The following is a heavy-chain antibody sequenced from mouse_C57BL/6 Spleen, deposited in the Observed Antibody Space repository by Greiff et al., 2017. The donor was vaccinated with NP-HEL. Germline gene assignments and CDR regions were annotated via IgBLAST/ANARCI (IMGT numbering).Heavy chain of an antibody. CDR2: IHPNSGST. J-gene: IGHJ3*01. Sequence: QVQLKQPGAELVKPGASVKLSCKASGYTFTSYWMHWVKQRPGQGLEWIGMIHPNSGSTNYNEKFKSKATLTVDKSSSTAYMQLSSLTSEDSAVYYCASYYTWFAYWGQGTLVTVSA. V-gene: IGHV1-64*01. CDR3: ASYYTWFAY. D-gene: IGHD1-1*01. CDR1: GYTFTSYW.